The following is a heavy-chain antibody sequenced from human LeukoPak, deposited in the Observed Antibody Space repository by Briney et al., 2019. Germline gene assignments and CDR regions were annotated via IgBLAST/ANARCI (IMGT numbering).Heavy chain of an antibody. CDR2: INHSGST. J-gene: IGHJ6*03. D-gene: IGHD1-14*01. CDR3: ARDGHNPPLKWPDYYYYYMDV. V-gene: IGHV4-34*01. CDR1: GGSFSGYY. Sequence: SETLSLTCAVYGGSFSGYYWSWIRQPPGKGLEWIGEINHSGSTNYNPSLKSRVTISVDASKNQFSLKLSSVTAADTAVYYCARDGHNPPLKWPDYYYYYMDVWGKGTTVTVSS.